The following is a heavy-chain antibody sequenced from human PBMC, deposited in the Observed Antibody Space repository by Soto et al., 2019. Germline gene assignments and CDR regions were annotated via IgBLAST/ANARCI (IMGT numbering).Heavy chain of an antibody. CDR2: ISGSGGST. CDR1: GFTFSSYA. J-gene: IGHJ4*02. V-gene: IGHV3-23*01. Sequence: GGSLRLSCAASGFTFSSYAMSWVRQAPGKGLEWVSAISGSGGSTYYADSVKGRFTISRDNSKNTLYLQMNSLRAGGPGVFYCGKGGPRGLVYYFGHWGQGTLVTSPQ. D-gene: IGHD1-26*01. CDR3: GKGGPRGLVYYFGH.